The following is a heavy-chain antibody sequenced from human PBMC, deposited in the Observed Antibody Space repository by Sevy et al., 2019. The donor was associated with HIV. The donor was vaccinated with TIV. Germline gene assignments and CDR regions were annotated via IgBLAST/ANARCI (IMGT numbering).Heavy chain of an antibody. CDR2: TSGSGGTI. CDR3: ARDPVRGARGLLTSIYFDL. CDR1: EFTISDYSDYH. D-gene: IGHD3-10*01. V-gene: IGHV3-11*01. Sequence: GGSLRLSCAASEFTISDYSDYHMAWIRQAPGKGLECIAYTSGSGGTIYYADSVRGRFIISRDNAKKSLYLHMNSPRTEDTAVYYCARDPVRGARGLLTSIYFDLWGRGTPVTVSS. J-gene: IGHJ2*01.